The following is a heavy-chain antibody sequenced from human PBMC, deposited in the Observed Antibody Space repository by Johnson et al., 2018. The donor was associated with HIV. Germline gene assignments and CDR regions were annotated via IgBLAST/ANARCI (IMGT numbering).Heavy chain of an antibody. J-gene: IGHJ3*01. D-gene: IGHD3-10*01. CDR3: AKTRMGGILDAFDL. CDR1: GFTFDDYG. V-gene: IGHV3-20*04. CDR2: INWNGGDT. Sequence: VQLVESGGGLVQPGRSLRLSCAASGFTFDDYGMSWVRQAPGKGLEWVSGINWNGGDTAYAGSVKGRFTISRDNAKSSLYLQMNSLTIEDTAVFYCAKTRMGGILDAFDLWGQGTMVIVS.